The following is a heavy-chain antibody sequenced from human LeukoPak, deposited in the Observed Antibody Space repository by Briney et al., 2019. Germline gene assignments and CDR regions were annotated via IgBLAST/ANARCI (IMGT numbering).Heavy chain of an antibody. J-gene: IGHJ3*01. D-gene: IGHD1-26*01. CDR2: VSHTGAT. CDR1: GASINGYF. Sequence: SETLSLTCSVSGASINGYFWNWVRQTPERGLEWIGYVSHTGATTSNPTVKSRVSITIDTSKRQISLSMTSVTAADSALYYCARDRRGSYYTFDVWGPGTIVSV. V-gene: IGHV4-59*01. CDR3: ARDRRGSYYTFDV.